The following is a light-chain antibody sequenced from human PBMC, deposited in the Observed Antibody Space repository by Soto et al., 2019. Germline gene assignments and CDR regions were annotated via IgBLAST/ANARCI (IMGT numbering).Light chain of an antibody. CDR3: GSWDSSLSAYV. V-gene: IGLV1-51*01. CDR2: DDN. J-gene: IGLJ1*01. Sequence: QSLLTPPPSLSAAPGQKVTISCSGSISNIGGNSVSWYQQLPGTAPKLLIYDDNKRPSGIPDRFSGSKSGTSATLGITGFQTGDEADYYCGSWDSSLSAYVFGTGTKVNVL. CDR1: ISNIGGNS.